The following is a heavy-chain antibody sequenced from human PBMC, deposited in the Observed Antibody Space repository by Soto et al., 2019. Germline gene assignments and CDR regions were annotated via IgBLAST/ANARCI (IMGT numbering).Heavy chain of an antibody. D-gene: IGHD3-3*02. Sequence: EVQLLESGGGLVQPGGSLRLSCATSGFAFSSYAMSWVRQAPGKGLEWVSLIGASTYYADSVKGRFTISRDTSKNTLYLHMNTLRVEDTAVYYCAKESHFSMGLDYWGQGTLVTVSS. CDR1: GFAFSSYA. CDR2: IGAST. V-gene: IGHV3-23*01. CDR3: AKESHFSMGLDY. J-gene: IGHJ4*02.